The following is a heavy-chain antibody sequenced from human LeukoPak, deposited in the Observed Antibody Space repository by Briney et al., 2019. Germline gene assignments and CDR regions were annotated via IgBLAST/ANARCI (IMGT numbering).Heavy chain of an antibody. CDR3: ARVGYYESSGYYEY. Sequence: SETLSLTCTVSGGSINSGNYYWGWIRQPPEKGLEWIGTVYYSGNTYYSPSLKSRVTMSVDTSKNQFSLKLSSVTAADTAVYYCARVGYYESSGYYEYWGQGTPVTVSS. V-gene: IGHV4-39*07. CDR2: VYYSGNT. D-gene: IGHD3-22*01. CDR1: GGSINSGNYY. J-gene: IGHJ4*02.